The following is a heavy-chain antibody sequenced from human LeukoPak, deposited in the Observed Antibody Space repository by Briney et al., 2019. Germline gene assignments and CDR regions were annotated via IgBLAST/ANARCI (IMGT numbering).Heavy chain of an antibody. CDR2: INHSGST. CDR1: GGSFSGYY. CDR3: ARHDSSGYYFDY. D-gene: IGHD3-22*01. J-gene: IGHJ4*02. V-gene: IGHV4-34*01. Sequence: SETLSLTCAVYGGSFSGYYWSWIRQPPGKGLEWIGKINHSGSTYYNPSLKSRVTISVDTSKNQFSLKLSSVTAADTAVYYCARHDSSGYYFDYWGQGTLVTVSS.